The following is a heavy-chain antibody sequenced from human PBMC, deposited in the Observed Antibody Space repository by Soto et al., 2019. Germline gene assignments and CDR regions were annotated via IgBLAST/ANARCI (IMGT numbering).Heavy chain of an antibody. CDR1: GYTFTSYY. CDR3: ARDRGDIVVVVAASYWFDP. CDR2: INPSGGST. J-gene: IGHJ5*02. D-gene: IGHD2-15*01. V-gene: IGHV1-46*03. Sequence: ASVKVSCKASGYTFTSYYMHWVRQAPGQGPEWMGIINPSGGSTSYAQKFQGRVTMTRDTSTSTVYMELSSLRSEDTAVYYCARDRGDIVVVVAASYWFDPWGQGTLVTVSS.